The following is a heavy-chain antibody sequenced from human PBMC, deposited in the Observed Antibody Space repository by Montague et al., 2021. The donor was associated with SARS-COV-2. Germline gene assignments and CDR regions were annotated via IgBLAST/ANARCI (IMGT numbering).Heavy chain of an antibody. V-gene: IGHV4-4*02. Sequence: SETLSLTCVVSGGAINSSNWWSWVRQPPGKGLEWIGEIYHWGSTNYNPPLKSRVTISIDKSTNQLSLKLSSVTAADTAIYYCASHPVFQQLYSWGQGTLVSVSS. CDR3: ASHPVFQQLYS. CDR2: IYHWGST. CDR1: GGAINSSNW. J-gene: IGHJ4*02. D-gene: IGHD6-13*01.